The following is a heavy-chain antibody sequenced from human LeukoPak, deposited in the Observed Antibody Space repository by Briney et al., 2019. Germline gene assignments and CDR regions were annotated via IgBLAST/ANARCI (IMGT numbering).Heavy chain of an antibody. V-gene: IGHV4-39*02. CDR3: AREVAGTPGAFDI. Sequence: SETLSLTCTVSGGSISSSSYYWGWIRQPPGKGLEWIGSIYYSGSTYYNPSLESRVTISVDTSKNQFSLKLSSVTAADTAVYYCAREVAGTPGAFDIWGQGTMVTVSS. CDR2: IYYSGST. J-gene: IGHJ3*02. D-gene: IGHD6-19*01. CDR1: GGSISSSSYY.